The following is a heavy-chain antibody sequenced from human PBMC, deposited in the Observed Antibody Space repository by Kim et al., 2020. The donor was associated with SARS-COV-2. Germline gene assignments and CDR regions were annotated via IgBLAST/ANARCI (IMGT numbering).Heavy chain of an antibody. CDR2: ISYDGSNK. CDR1: GFTFSSYA. D-gene: IGHD2-21*01. CDR3: ARTALIVVHTRYYFDY. Sequence: LSLTCAASGFTFSSYAMHWVRQAPGKGLEWVAVISYDGSNKYYADSVKGRFTISRDNSKNTLYLQMNSLRAEDTAVYYCARTALIVVHTRYYFDYWGQGTLVTVSS. V-gene: IGHV3-30*04. J-gene: IGHJ4*02.